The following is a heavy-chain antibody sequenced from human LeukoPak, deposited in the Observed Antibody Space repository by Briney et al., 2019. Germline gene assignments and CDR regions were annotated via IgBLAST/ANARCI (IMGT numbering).Heavy chain of an antibody. CDR3: ARAGDGYIADILDY. D-gene: IGHD5-24*01. CDR2: IKQDGSEK. J-gene: IGHJ4*02. CDR1: GFTFSSYW. V-gene: IGHV3-7*01. Sequence: GGSLRLSCAASGFTFSSYWMSWVRQAPGKGLEWVANIKQDGSEKYYVDSMKGRFTISRDNAKNSLYLQMNSLRAEDTAVYYCARAGDGYIADILDYWGQGTLVTVSS.